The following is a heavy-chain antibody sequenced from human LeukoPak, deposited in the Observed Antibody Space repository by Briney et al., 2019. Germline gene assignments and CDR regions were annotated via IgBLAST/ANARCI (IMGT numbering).Heavy chain of an antibody. D-gene: IGHD2-2*01. Sequence: PSETLSLTCAVYGESFSGYYWSWIRQPPGKGLEWIGEINHSGSTNYNPSLKSRVTISVDTSKNQFSLKLSSVTAADTAVYYCARGHYVVVPAGDLYYYYYMDVWGKGTTVTVSS. V-gene: IGHV4-34*01. J-gene: IGHJ6*03. CDR1: GESFSGYY. CDR3: ARGHYVVVPAGDLYYYYYMDV. CDR2: INHSGST.